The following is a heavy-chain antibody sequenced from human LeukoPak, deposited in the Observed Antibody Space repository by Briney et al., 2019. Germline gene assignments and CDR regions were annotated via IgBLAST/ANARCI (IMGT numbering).Heavy chain of an antibody. D-gene: IGHD5-24*01. CDR2: IDHRGGT. J-gene: IGHJ4*03. Sequence: SETLSLTCAVYGGSFSRYYWSWLRQSPGEGLEWFAEIDHRGGTNYNPSVESRVTISVDTYKNQCSLKVRSLSDADTAVYYCARGATISETGYFDFWGQGTLVTVSS. CDR3: ARGATISETGYFDF. CDR1: GGSFSRYY. V-gene: IGHV4-34*01.